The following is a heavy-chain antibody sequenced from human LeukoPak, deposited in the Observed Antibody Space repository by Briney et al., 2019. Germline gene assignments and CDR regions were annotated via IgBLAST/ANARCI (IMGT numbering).Heavy chain of an antibody. Sequence: SETLSVTCTVSGGSISSSSYYWGWIRQPPGKGLEWTGSIYYSGSSYYNPSLKSRVTISVDTSKNQFSLKLSSVTAADTAVYYCARSKAIFGVVITRFDYWGRGTLVTVSS. D-gene: IGHD3-3*01. CDR2: IYYSGSS. J-gene: IGHJ4*02. V-gene: IGHV4-39*01. CDR1: GGSISSSSYY. CDR3: ARSKAIFGVVITRFDY.